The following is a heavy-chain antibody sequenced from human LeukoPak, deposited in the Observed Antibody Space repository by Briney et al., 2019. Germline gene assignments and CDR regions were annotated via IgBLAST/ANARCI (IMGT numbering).Heavy chain of an antibody. CDR3: ARGRDYYDSSGYFRY. Sequence: GASVKVSCKASGYTFTSYAMNWVRQAPGQGLEWMGGIIPIFGTANYAQKFQGRVTITADESTSTAYMELSSLRSEDTAVYYCARGRDYYDSSGYFRYWGQGTLVTVSS. D-gene: IGHD3-22*01. CDR1: GYTFTSYA. CDR2: IIPIFGTA. J-gene: IGHJ4*02. V-gene: IGHV1-69*13.